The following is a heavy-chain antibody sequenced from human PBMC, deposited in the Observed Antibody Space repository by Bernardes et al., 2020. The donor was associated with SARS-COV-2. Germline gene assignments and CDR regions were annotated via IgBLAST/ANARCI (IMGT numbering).Heavy chain of an antibody. D-gene: IGHD3-3*01. CDR1: ESTFSSYA. V-gene: IGHV3-30-3*01. J-gene: IGHJ4*02. CDR3: ARDQGLRFLECPGNY. Sequence: GGSLRLSCIASESTFSSYALHWVRQAQGKGLEWVAVISSDGGIKNYADSVKGRFTISRDNSKKTMYLQMNNLKTDDTAVYYCARDQGLRFLECPGNYWGQGTLVTVSS. CDR2: ISSDGGIK.